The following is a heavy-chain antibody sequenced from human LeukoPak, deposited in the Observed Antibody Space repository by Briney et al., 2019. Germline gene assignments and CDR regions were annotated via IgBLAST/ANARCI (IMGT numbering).Heavy chain of an antibody. J-gene: IGHJ6*02. D-gene: IGHD6-13*01. CDR1: GFTFSSYA. CDR2: ISYDGSNK. CDR3: ARVPNIAGYGMDV. V-gene: IGHV3-30-3*01. Sequence: GGSLRLSCAASGFTFSSYAMHWVRQAPGKGLEWVAVISYDGSNKYYADSVKCRFTISRDNSKNTLYLQMNSLRAEDTAVYYCARVPNIAGYGMDVWGQGTTVTVSS.